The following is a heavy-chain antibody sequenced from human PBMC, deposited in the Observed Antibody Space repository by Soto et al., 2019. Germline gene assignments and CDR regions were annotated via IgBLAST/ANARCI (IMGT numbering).Heavy chain of an antibody. V-gene: IGHV4-59*01. CDR3: ARDKVPDALLGWFDP. J-gene: IGHJ5*02. Sequence: PSETLSLTCTVSGGSISSYYWSWIRQPPGKGLEWIGYIYYSGSTNYNPSLKSRVTISVDTSKNQFSLKLSSVTAADTAVYYCARDKVPDALLGWFDPWGQVNLVTVSS. D-gene: IGHD2-2*01. CDR2: IYYSGST. CDR1: GGSISSYY.